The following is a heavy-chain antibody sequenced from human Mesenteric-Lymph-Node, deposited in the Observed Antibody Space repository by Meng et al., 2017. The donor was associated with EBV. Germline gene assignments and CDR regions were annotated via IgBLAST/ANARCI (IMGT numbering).Heavy chain of an antibody. CDR1: GGSVSSGGYS. D-gene: IGHD3-10*01. J-gene: IGHJ5*02. Sequence: QFQLQGSGPGLGKPSQTLSRTCAVSGGSVSSGGYSWSWIRQPPGKGLEWIGYIYHFGSPNYNPSLKSRVTISVDTSKNQFSLNLYSVTAADTAVYYCARENPARGNWFDPWGQGALVTVSS. CDR3: ARENPARGNWFDP. V-gene: IGHV4-30-2*01. CDR2: IYHFGSP.